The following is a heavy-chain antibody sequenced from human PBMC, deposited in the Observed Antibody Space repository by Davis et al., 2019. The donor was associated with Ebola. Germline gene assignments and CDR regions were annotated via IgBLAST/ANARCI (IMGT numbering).Heavy chain of an antibody. V-gene: IGHV4-39*01. CDR1: GGSISSSSYY. CDR2: IYYSGST. Sequence: SETLSLTCTVSGGSISSSSYYWGWIRQPPGKELEWIGSIYYSGSTYYNPSLKSRVTISVDTSKNQFSLKLSSVTAADTAVYYCARLVVGYYYDSSGYYLRSYYFDYWGQGTLVTVSS. J-gene: IGHJ4*02. D-gene: IGHD3-22*01. CDR3: ARLVVGYYYDSSGYYLRSYYFDY.